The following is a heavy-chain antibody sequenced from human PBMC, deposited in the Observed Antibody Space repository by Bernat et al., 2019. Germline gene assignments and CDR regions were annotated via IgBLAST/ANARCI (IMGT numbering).Heavy chain of an antibody. J-gene: IGHJ4*02. CDR2: ISHSGST. Sequence: QVQLQQWGAGLLKPSETLSLTCAVYGGSFSGYYWSWIRQPPGKGLEWIGEISHSGSTNHNPSLKSRITMSADTSKNQFSLKLNSVTAADTAMYYCARGDGYNYFEYWGQGSLVTVSS. CDR3: ARGDGYNYFEY. V-gene: IGHV4-34*01. D-gene: IGHD5-24*01. CDR1: GGSFSGYY.